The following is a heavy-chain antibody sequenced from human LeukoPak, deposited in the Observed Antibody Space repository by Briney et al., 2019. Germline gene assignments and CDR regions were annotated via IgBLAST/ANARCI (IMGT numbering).Heavy chain of an antibody. CDR3: ARDPKAFDI. CDR2: INTNTGNP. J-gene: IGHJ3*02. Sequence: ASVKVSCNASGYTFTSYGMNWVRQAPGQGLEWMGWINTNTGNPTYVQGFTGRFVFSLDTSVSTAYLQISSLKAEDTAVYYCARDPKAFDIWGQGTMVTVSS. V-gene: IGHV7-4-1*02. CDR1: GYTFTSYG.